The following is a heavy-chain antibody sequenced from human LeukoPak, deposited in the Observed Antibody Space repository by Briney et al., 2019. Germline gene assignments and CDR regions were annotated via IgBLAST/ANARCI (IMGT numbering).Heavy chain of an antibody. CDR3: AKSGVALRFLEWARGLVWFDP. D-gene: IGHD3-3*01. Sequence: GGSLRLSCAASGFTFSSYAMSWVRQAPGKGLEWVSAISGSGGSTYYADSVKGRFTISRDNSKNTLYLQMNSLRAEDTAAYYCAKSGVALRFLEWARGLVWFDPWGQGTLVTVSS. V-gene: IGHV3-23*01. J-gene: IGHJ5*02. CDR1: GFTFSSYA. CDR2: ISGSGGST.